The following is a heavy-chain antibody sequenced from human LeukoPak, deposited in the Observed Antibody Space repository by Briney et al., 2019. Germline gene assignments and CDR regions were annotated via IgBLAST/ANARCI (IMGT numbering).Heavy chain of an antibody. D-gene: IGHD5-18*01. CDR1: GYTFTSYY. CDR2: INPSAGST. CDR3: ATQDVDTAMVTYFSRALIGYYYYMDV. V-gene: IGHV1-46*01. Sequence: GASVKVSCKASGYTFTSYYMHWVRQAPGQGLEWMGIINPSAGSTSYAQKFQGRVTMTTDMSTSTLYMELSRLRSEDTAVYYYATQDVDTAMVTYFSRALIGYYYYMDVWAKGPRSPSP. J-gene: IGHJ6*03.